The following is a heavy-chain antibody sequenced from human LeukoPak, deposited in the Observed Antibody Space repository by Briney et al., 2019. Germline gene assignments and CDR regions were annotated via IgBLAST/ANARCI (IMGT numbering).Heavy chain of an antibody. Sequence: GGSLRLSCAASGFTFDDYAMHWVRQAPGKGLEWVSGISWNSGSIGYADSVKGRFTISRDNAKISLYLQMNSLRAEDTALYYCAKAETEFDIWGQGTMVTVSS. V-gene: IGHV3-9*01. CDR1: GFTFDDYA. D-gene: IGHD1-1*01. CDR2: ISWNSGSI. J-gene: IGHJ3*02. CDR3: AKAETEFDI.